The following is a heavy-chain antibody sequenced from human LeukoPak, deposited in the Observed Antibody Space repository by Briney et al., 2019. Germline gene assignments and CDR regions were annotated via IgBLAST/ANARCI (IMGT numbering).Heavy chain of an antibody. J-gene: IGHJ6*03. CDR2: ISGSGGST. CDR3: ESIAVAGTFHYMDV. V-gene: IGHV3-23*01. Sequence: PGGSLRLSCAASGFTFSSYGMSWVRQAPGKGLEWVSAISGSGGSTYYADSVKGRFTISRDNSKNTLYLQMNSLRAEDTAVYYCESIAVAGTFHYMDVWGKGTTVTVSS. D-gene: IGHD6-19*01. CDR1: GFTFSSYG.